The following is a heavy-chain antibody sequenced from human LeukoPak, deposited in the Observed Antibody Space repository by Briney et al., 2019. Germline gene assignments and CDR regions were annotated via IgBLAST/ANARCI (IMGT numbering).Heavy chain of an antibody. J-gene: IGHJ4*02. CDR1: GYTFINFA. Sequence: ASVKVPCKASGYTFINFAINWGRQAPGQRPEWMGWINAGNGNTKYSQKFQGRVTITRDTSASTAYMELSGLTSEDTAVYYCARGPRAAADDYWGQGTLVTVSS. CDR2: INAGNGNT. V-gene: IGHV1-3*01. D-gene: IGHD6-13*01. CDR3: ARGPRAAADDY.